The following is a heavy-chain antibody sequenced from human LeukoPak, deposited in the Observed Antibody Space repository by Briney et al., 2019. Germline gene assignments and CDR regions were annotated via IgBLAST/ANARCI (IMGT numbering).Heavy chain of an antibody. J-gene: IGHJ6*03. CDR1: GGSISSYY. D-gene: IGHD2-15*01. Sequence: AETLSLTCTVSGGSISSYYWSWIRQPPGKRLEWIGYIYYSGSTNYNPSLKSRVTISVDTSKNQFSLKLSSVTAADTAVYYCARDRCSGGSCYSRYYYYMDVWGKGTTVTVSS. CDR3: ARDRCSGGSCYSRYYYYMDV. V-gene: IGHV4-59*01. CDR2: IYYSGST.